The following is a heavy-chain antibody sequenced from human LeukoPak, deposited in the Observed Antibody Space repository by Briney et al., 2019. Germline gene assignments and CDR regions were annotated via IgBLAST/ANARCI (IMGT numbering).Heavy chain of an antibody. CDR2: IYYSGST. CDR3: ARRSCSGGTCYESRGWFDS. J-gene: IGHJ5*01. Sequence: SETLSLTCTVSGGSISSYYWSWIRQPPGKGLEWIGYIYYSGSTNYNPSLKSRVTISVDTSKNQFSLKLSSVTAADTAVYYCARRSCSGGTCYESRGWFDSWGQGTLVTVSS. CDR1: GGSISSYY. D-gene: IGHD2-15*01. V-gene: IGHV4-59*12.